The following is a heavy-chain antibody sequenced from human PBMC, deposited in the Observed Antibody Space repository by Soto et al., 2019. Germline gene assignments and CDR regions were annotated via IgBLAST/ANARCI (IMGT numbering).Heavy chain of an antibody. J-gene: IGHJ4*02. Sequence: EVQLLESGGGLVQPGGSLRLSCAASGLTFSSYAINWVRQAPGKGLEWVSGISGGGASTFYADSVKGRFTISRDNSKNTLYVLMNNLRAEDTAVYYCVMMTTVTLRGFDYWGQGNLVTVSS. V-gene: IGHV3-23*01. CDR1: GLTFSSYA. D-gene: IGHD4-17*01. CDR3: VMMTTVTLRGFDY. CDR2: ISGGGAST.